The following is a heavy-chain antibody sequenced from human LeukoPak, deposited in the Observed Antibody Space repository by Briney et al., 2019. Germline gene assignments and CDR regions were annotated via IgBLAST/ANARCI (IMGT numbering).Heavy chain of an antibody. CDR2: ISAYNGNT. Sequence: ASVKVSCKASGYTFTSYGISWVRQAPGQGLEWMGWISAYNGNTNYAQKLQGRVTMTTDTSASTAYMGLRSLRSDDTAVYYCASDPRIAVAGNYWGQGTLVTVSS. CDR1: GYTFTSYG. J-gene: IGHJ4*02. V-gene: IGHV1-18*01. CDR3: ASDPRIAVAGNY. D-gene: IGHD6-19*01.